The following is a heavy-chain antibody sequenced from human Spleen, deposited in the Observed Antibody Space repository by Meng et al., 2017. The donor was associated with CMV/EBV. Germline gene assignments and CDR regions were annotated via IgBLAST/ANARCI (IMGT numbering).Heavy chain of an antibody. Sequence: GGSLRLSCAASGFTFSDYYMSWIRQTPGKGLEWISNIRSSGSVTYYADSVKGRFTVSRDNTKNTLYLQMNSLRAEDTAVYYCAKAEGDFWSGYSSYYYGMDVWGQGTTVTVSS. CDR2: IRSSGSVT. V-gene: IGHV3-11*01. J-gene: IGHJ6*02. CDR3: AKAEGDFWSGYSSYYYGMDV. D-gene: IGHD3-3*01. CDR1: GFTFSDYY.